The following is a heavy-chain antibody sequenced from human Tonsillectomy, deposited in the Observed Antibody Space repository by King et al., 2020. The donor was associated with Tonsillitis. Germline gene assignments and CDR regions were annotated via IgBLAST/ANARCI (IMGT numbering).Heavy chain of an antibody. CDR2: IRSKAYGGTT. CDR1: GFTFGDYA. CDR3: TREPHCSSTSCYDNWFDP. V-gene: IGHV3-49*04. J-gene: IGHJ5*02. Sequence: QLVESGGGLVQPGRSLRLSCTASGFTFGDYAMNWVRQAPGKGLEWLGFIRSKAYGGTTEYAASVKGRVTISSDDSKSIAYLQMNSLKTEDTAVYYCTREPHCSSTSCYDNWFDPWGQGTLVTVSS. D-gene: IGHD2-2*01.